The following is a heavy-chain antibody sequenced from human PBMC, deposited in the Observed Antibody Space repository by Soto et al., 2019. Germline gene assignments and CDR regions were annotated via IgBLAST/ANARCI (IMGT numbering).Heavy chain of an antibody. V-gene: IGHV4-34*01. CDR2: INHSGST. J-gene: IGHJ5*02. CDR3: ASRATTSWFDP. CDR1: GGSFSGYY. D-gene: IGHD4-17*01. Sequence: SETLSLTCAVYGGSFSGYYWSWIRQPRGKGLEWIGEINHSGSTNYNPSLKSRVTISVDTSKNQFSLKLSSVTAADTAVYYCASRATTSWFDPWGQGTLVTVSS.